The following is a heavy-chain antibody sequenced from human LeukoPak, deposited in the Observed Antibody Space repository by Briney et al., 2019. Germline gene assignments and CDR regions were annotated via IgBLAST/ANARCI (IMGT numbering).Heavy chain of an antibody. CDR3: ATISAQTFDI. CDR2: IKPDGIDK. J-gene: IGHJ3*02. CDR1: VFTPRKQW. V-gene: IGHV3-7*01. D-gene: IGHD5-24*01. Sequence: RGSLRLSSVRSVFTPRKQWVNRVRQSPRPGLEWVANIKPDGIDKYYVDSARGRFTVSRDNAKNSAFLQMNSLRAEDTAIYYCATISAQTFDIWGQGTLVSVSS.